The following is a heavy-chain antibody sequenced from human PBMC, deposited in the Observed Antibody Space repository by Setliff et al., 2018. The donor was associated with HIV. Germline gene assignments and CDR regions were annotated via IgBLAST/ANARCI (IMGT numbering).Heavy chain of an antibody. CDR2: MNHRGVI. D-gene: IGHD3-3*01. Sequence: PSETLSLTCTVYGGSFSGYYWTWIRQPPGKGLEFIGEMNHRGVIKYLSSLKSRVTMAVDTSKKQFSLKLKSVTAADTAVYCCFLFYDVRSGFYWDWGQGAPVTVSS. CDR1: GGSFSGYY. J-gene: IGHJ4*02. CDR3: FLFYDVRSGFYWD. V-gene: IGHV4-34*01.